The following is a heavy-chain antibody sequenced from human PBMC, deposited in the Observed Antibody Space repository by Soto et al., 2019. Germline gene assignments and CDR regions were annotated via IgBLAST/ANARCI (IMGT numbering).Heavy chain of an antibody. Sequence: SETLSLTCTVSGGSISSYYWSWIRQPPGKGLEWIGYIYYSGSTNYNPSLKSRVTISVATSKNQFSLKLSSVTAADTAVYYCARVRDGSVVVVAATPIGAFDIWGQGTMVTVSS. D-gene: IGHD2-15*01. J-gene: IGHJ3*02. CDR3: ARVRDGSVVVVAATPIGAFDI. CDR2: IYYSGST. CDR1: GGSISSYY. V-gene: IGHV4-59*01.